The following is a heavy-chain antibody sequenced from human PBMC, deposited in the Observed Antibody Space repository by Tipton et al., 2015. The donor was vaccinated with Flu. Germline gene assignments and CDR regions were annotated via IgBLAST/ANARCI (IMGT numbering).Heavy chain of an antibody. J-gene: IGHJ3*02. CDR3: ASLGSSFGAFDI. D-gene: IGHD6-6*01. V-gene: IGHV4-59*01. Sequence: TLSLTCPVSGVPISSYYWSWLRQPPGKGLEWIGYIYYSGSTNYNPSLKSRVTISVDTSKNQFSLKLSSVTAADTTVYYCASLGSSFGAFDIWGQGTMVTVSS. CDR2: IYYSGST. CDR1: GVPISSYY.